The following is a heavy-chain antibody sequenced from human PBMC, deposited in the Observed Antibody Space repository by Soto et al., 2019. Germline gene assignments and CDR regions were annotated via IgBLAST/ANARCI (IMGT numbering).Heavy chain of an antibody. CDR2: IYYNGNT. Sequence: QVQLQESGPGLVKPSETLSLTCTVYGGSISNHYWSWIRQPTGKGLEWIGYIYYNGNTNYNPSLKSRVTMSVDTSKNQISLKLSSVTAADTAVYYCTRANWYSEYWGQGTLVTVSS. J-gene: IGHJ4*02. V-gene: IGHV4-59*11. D-gene: IGHD7-27*01. CDR3: TRANWYSEY. CDR1: GGSISNHY.